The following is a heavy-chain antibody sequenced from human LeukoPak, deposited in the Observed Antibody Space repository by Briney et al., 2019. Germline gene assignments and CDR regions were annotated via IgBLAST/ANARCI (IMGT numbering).Heavy chain of an antibody. Sequence: PGGSLRLSCAASGFDFSSYGMHWVRQAPGKGLEWVAVISYDGSNKYYADSVKGRFTISRDNSKNTLYLQMNSLRAEDTAVYYCAKDPSFDYGGNSGNYFDYWGQGTLVTVSS. V-gene: IGHV3-30*18. CDR1: GFDFSSYG. J-gene: IGHJ4*02. D-gene: IGHD4-23*01. CDR3: AKDPSFDYGGNSGNYFDY. CDR2: ISYDGSNK.